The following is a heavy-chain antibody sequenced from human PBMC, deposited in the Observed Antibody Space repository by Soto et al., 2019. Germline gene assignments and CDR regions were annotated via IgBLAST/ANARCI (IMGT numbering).Heavy chain of an antibody. CDR1: GFNFSNAW. V-gene: IGHV3-15*07. Sequence: EVQLVESGGGLVKPGGSLRLSCAASGFNFSNAWMNWVRQAPEKGMEWVGRIKSKTDGGTRDYAAPVKGRFTISRDDSTNTLYLQMNSLKSEDTAMYYCTTSFMVRGVITYHYYGMDVWGQGTTVTVSS. J-gene: IGHJ6*02. D-gene: IGHD3-10*01. CDR2: IKSKTDGGTR. CDR3: TTSFMVRGVITYHYYGMDV.